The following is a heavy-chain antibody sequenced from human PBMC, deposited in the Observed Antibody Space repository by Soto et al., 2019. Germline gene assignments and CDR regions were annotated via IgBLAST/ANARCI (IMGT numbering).Heavy chain of an antibody. CDR2: INLNSDTT. V-gene: IGHV1-2*02. Sequence: GASVKVSCKASGFTFTAYYLYWMRQAPGQGLEWVGWINLNSDTTDIAPKFKGRVSLTRDTSISTAYMELSSLTFDDTAVYYCARGKVRFLEWLLTNDYWGQGTLGTVSS. D-gene: IGHD3-3*01. CDR1: GFTFTAYY. CDR3: ARGKVRFLEWLLTNDY. J-gene: IGHJ4*02.